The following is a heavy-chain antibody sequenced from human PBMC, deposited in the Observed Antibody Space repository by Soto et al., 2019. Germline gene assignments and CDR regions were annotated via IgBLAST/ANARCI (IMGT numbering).Heavy chain of an antibody. V-gene: IGHV3-33*01. Sequence: QVQLVESGGGVVHPGRSLRLSCAASGFTFTNYVMHWVRQAPGKGLEWVAVIWSDGDTKYYADSVRGRFIISRDNYENTLYLQMTSLRVEDTAVYICARDLKRIGELFHFDSWGQGTLVTVSS. CDR1: GFTFTNYV. CDR3: ARDLKRIGELFHFDS. CDR2: IWSDGDTK. J-gene: IGHJ4*02. D-gene: IGHD3-16*01.